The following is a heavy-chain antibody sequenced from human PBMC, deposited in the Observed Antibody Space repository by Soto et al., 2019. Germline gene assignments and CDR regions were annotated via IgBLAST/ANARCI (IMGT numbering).Heavy chain of an antibody. CDR3: ARRPIMITFGGVRYYGMDV. CDR1: GYSFTSYW. J-gene: IGHJ6*02. CDR2: IDPSDSYT. D-gene: IGHD3-16*01. Sequence: ESLKISCKGSGYSFTSYWISWVRQMPGKGLEWMGRIDPSDSYTNYSPSFQGHVTISADKSISTAYLQWSSLKASDTAMYYCARRPIMITFGGVRYYGMDVWGQGTTVTVSS. V-gene: IGHV5-10-1*01.